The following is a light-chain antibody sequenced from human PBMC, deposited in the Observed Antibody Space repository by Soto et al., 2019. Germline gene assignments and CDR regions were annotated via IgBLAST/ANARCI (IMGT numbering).Light chain of an antibody. CDR1: QSVSSSY. Sequence: EIVLTQSPGTLSLSPGERATLSCRASQSVSSSYLAWHQHKPSQAPRLLIYGGSNRATGIPDRFSGSVSGTDFTLTISRLEPEDFAVYYCQQYGYLITFGQGTRLEIK. J-gene: IGKJ5*01. V-gene: IGKV3-20*01. CDR2: GGS. CDR3: QQYGYLIT.